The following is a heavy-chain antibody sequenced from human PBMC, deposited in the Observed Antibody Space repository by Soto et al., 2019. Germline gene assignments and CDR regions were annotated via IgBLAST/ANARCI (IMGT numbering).Heavy chain of an antibody. CDR2: ITSSGGGT. CDR1: GFTFSSSA. V-gene: IGHV3-23*01. CDR3: ATGGFGKLLIDC. D-gene: IGHD3-10*01. J-gene: IGHJ4*02. Sequence: GGSLRLSCAASGFTFSSSAMSWVRQAPGKGLEWVSSITSSGGGTYSAVSVQGRFTISRDNSKNTLSLLMNSLRAEDTAVYYCATGGFGKLLIDCWGQGTLVTVSS.